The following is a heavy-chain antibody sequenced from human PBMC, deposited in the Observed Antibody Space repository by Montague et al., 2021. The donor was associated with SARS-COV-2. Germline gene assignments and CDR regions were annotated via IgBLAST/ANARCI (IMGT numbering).Heavy chain of an antibody. CDR3: ARGRLVGDSSSWYYFDY. Sequence: SETLSLTCAVSGGSINTNNWWTWVRQPPGEGLEWIGQIFHSGITKYNPSRESRVTISVDKSKNQFSLRLSSVTAADTAVYYCARGRLVGDSSSWYYFDYWGQGTLVAVSS. CDR1: GGSINTNNW. CDR2: IFHSGIT. V-gene: IGHV4-4*02. D-gene: IGHD6-13*01. J-gene: IGHJ4*02.